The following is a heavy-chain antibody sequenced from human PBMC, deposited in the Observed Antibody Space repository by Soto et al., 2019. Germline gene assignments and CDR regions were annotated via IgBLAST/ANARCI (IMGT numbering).Heavy chain of an antibody. V-gene: IGHV4-4*02. J-gene: IGHJ4*02. CDR1: GGSISSSNW. D-gene: IGHD6-13*01. CDR2: TYHSGST. Sequence: QVQLQESGPGLVKPSGTLSLTCAVSGGSISSSNWWSWVRQPPGKGLEGTGETYHSGSTNYNPSLQSRVTISVNKSKYQFSLKLSSATAADTAVYYCARDSGGAAAGTAFDYWGQGTLVTVSS. CDR3: ARDSGGAAAGTAFDY.